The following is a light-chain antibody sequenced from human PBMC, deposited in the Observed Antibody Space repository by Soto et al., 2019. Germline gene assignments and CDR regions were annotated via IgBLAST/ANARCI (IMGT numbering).Light chain of an antibody. CDR2: RNH. J-gene: IGLJ2*01. Sequence: QSVLTQSPSASATPGQRVTISCSGSRSNIGTYAVNWYQQLPGTAPTLLIFRNHQRPSGVPDRFSGSQSGTSASLAISGPQSEDEADYYCAAWDDSLRAVVFGGGTKLTVL. V-gene: IGLV1-44*01. CDR1: RSNIGTYA. CDR3: AAWDDSLRAVV.